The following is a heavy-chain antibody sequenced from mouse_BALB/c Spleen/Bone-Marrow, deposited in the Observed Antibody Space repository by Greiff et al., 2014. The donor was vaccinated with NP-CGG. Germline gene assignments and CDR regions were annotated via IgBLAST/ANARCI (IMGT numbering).Heavy chain of an antibody. CDR1: GFTFTDYY. J-gene: IGHJ1*01. Sequence: EVKLVESGGGLVQPGGSLRLSCATSGFTFTDYYMSWVRQPPGKALEWLGFIRNKANGYTTEYSASVKGGFTISRDNSQSILYLQMNTLRTEDSATYYCARDRTTATLYWYFDVWGAGTTVTVSS. V-gene: IGHV7-3*02. D-gene: IGHD1-2*01. CDR3: ARDRTTATLYWYFDV. CDR2: IRNKANGYTT.